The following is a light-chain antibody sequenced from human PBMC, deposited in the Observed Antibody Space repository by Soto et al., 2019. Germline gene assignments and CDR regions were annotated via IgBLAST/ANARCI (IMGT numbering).Light chain of an antibody. CDR1: SSDFGGYDY. CDR3: SSYTSSSALVV. J-gene: IGLJ2*01. CDR2: DVS. Sequence: QSVLTQPASVSGSPGQSITISCTGTSSDFGGYDYVSWYQQHPGKASKLMIYDVSNRPSGVSNRFSGSKSGNTASLTISGLQAEDEADYYCSSYTSSSALVVFGGGTKVTVL. V-gene: IGLV2-14*03.